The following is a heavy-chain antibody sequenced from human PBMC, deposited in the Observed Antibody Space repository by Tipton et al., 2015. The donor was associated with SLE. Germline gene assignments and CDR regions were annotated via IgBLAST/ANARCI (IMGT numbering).Heavy chain of an antibody. J-gene: IGHJ4*02. V-gene: IGHV4-59*10. CDR3: AGTARWLQF. CDR2: IYTSGST. CDR1: GGSFSGYY. D-gene: IGHD5-24*01. Sequence: TLSLTCAVYGGSFSGYYWSWIRQPAGKGLEWIGRIYTSGSTNYNPSLKSRVTISVDTSKNQFSLKLSSVTAADTAVYYCAGTARWLQFWGPGTLVTVSS.